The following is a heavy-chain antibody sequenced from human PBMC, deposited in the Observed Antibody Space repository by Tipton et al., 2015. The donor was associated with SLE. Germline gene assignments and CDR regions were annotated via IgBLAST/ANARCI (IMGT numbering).Heavy chain of an antibody. CDR2: INHSGST. Sequence: TLSLTCAVYGGSFSGYCWSWIRQPPGKGLEWIGEINHSGSTKYNPSLKSRVTISVDTSKKQFSLNLSSVTAADTAVYYCARLIAARLPFDYWGQGTLVTVSS. CDR1: GGSFSGYC. V-gene: IGHV4-34*01. D-gene: IGHD6-6*01. CDR3: ARLIAARLPFDY. J-gene: IGHJ4*02.